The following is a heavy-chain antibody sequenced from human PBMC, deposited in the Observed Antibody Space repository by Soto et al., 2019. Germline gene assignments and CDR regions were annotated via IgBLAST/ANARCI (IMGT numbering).Heavy chain of an antibody. J-gene: IGHJ4*02. Sequence: SETLSLTCTVSGGSISSSIYYWGWIRQPPGKGLEWIGSIYYSGSTYYNPSLKSRVTISVDTSKNQFSLKLSSVTAADTAVYYCARQTSDYGDEEYYFDYWGQGTLVTVSS. CDR2: IYYSGST. D-gene: IGHD4-17*01. V-gene: IGHV4-39*01. CDR1: GGSISSSIYY. CDR3: ARQTSDYGDEEYYFDY.